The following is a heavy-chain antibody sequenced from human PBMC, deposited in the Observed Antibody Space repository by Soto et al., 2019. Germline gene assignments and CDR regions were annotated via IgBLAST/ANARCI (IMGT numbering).Heavy chain of an antibody. Sequence: PGGSLRLSCAASGFTFSSYAMHWVRQAPGKWLEWVAVISYDGSNKYYADSVKGRFTISRDNSKNTLYLQMNSLRAEDTAVYYCARDGGYSHGSVLDYWGQGXLVTVYS. V-gene: IGHV3-30-3*01. J-gene: IGHJ4*02. CDR1: GFTFSSYA. D-gene: IGHD5-18*01. CDR2: ISYDGSNK. CDR3: ARDGGYSHGSVLDY.